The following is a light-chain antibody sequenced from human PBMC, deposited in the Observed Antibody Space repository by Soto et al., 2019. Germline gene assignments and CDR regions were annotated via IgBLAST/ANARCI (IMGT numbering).Light chain of an antibody. CDR3: QVWDTSSDHPV. CDR1: NIGIKD. V-gene: IGLV3-21*02. J-gene: IGLJ2*01. CDR2: DNR. Sequence: SYELTQPPSVSVAPGQTARISCGGTNIGIKDVYWYQQQPGQAPVLVVYDNRDRPSGIPERFSGSNSGNTATLTISRVEAGDEADYYCQVWDTSSDHPVFGGGTKVTVL.